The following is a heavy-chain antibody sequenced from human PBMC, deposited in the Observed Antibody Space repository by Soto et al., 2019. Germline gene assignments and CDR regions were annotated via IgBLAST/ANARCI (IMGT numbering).Heavy chain of an antibody. D-gene: IGHD6-13*01. CDR1: GFTFTSSA. Sequence: SVKVSCKASGFTFTSSAMQWVRQARGQRLEWIGWIVVGSGNTNYAQKFQERVTITRDMSTSTAYMELSSLRSEDTAVYYCARAHALPGIAAAGTEGDYWGQGTLVTVSS. J-gene: IGHJ4*02. CDR2: IVVGSGNT. CDR3: ARAHALPGIAAAGTEGDY. V-gene: IGHV1-58*02.